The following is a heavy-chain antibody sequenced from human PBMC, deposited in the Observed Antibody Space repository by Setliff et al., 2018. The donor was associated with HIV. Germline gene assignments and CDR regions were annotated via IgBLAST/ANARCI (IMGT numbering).Heavy chain of an antibody. J-gene: IGHJ4*02. Sequence: GGSLRLSCAASGFTFSNAWMSWVRQAPGKGLEWVGRIKSKTDGGTTEYAASVRGRFTISRDDSKNIAYLQMNSLKTEDTAVYFCTRDGGGDYGVYAPDYWGQGTLVTVSS. CDR1: GFTFSNAW. V-gene: IGHV3-15*01. CDR3: TRDGGGDYGVYAPDY. CDR2: IKSKTDGGTT. D-gene: IGHD4-17*01.